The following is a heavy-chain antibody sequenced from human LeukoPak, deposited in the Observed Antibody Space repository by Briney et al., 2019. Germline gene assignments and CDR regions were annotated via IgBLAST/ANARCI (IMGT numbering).Heavy chain of an antibody. Sequence: GGSLRLSCAASRFTFNSYAMSWVRQAPGKGLEWVSVIGGSNGITFYVGSVKGRFTISRDSSKNTLFLHMNTLRAEDTAIYYCAKDRTVGASYWYFDLWGRGTLVTVSS. CDR2: IGGSNGIT. V-gene: IGHV3-23*01. J-gene: IGHJ2*01. CDR3: AKDRTVGASYWYFDL. CDR1: RFTFNSYA. D-gene: IGHD1-26*01.